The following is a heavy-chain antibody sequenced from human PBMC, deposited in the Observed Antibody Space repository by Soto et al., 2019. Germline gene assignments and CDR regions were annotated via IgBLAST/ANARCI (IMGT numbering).Heavy chain of an antibody. CDR2: IDPSDSYT. CDR1: GYSFTSYW. CDR3: ARLSCSGGSCYSLGYYSYGMDA. Sequence: GESLKISCKGSGYSFTSYWISWVRQMPGKGLEWMGRIDPSDSYTNYSPSFQGHVTISADKSISTAYLQWSSLKASDTAMYYCARLSCSGGSCYSLGYYSYGMDAWGQGTTVTVSS. J-gene: IGHJ6*02. D-gene: IGHD2-15*01. V-gene: IGHV5-10-1*01.